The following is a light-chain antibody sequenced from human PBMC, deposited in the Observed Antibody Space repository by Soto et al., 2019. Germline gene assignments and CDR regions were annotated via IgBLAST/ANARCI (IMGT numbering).Light chain of an antibody. V-gene: IGKV3-15*01. Sequence: EIVMTQSPATLSVSPGERATLSCRASQSVSSNLAWYQQKPGQAPRLLTYGASTRATGIPARFSGSGSGTEFTLTISSLQSEDFAVYYCQQYNNRLTFGGGTKVDIK. CDR1: QSVSSN. J-gene: IGKJ4*01. CDR3: QQYNNRLT. CDR2: GAS.